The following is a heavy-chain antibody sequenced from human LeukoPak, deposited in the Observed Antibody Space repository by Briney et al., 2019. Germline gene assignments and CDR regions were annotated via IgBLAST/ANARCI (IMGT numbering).Heavy chain of an antibody. J-gene: IGHJ3*02. Sequence: SETLSLTCTVSGGSISSYYRIWIRQPPGKGLEYIGYLYNTANTNYNPSLKSRVTISVDTSKNQFSLRLSSVTAADTAVYYCTRGGDFDSVWGTYRPIKNAFDIWGQGTLVTVSS. D-gene: IGHD3-16*02. CDR1: GGSISSYY. V-gene: IGHV4-59*08. CDR2: LYNTANT. CDR3: TRGGDFDSVWGTYRPIKNAFDI.